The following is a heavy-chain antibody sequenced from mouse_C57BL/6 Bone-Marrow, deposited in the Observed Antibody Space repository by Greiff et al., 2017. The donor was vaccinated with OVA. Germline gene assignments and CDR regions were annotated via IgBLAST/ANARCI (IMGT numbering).Heavy chain of an antibody. CDR2: IDPENGDT. Sequence: VQLQQSGAELVRPGASVKLSCTASGFNIKDDYMHWVKQRPEQGLEWIGWIDPENGDTAYASKFQGKATITADTSSNTAYLQLSSLTSEDTAVYYCTSRWLLYAMDYWGQGTSVTVSS. D-gene: IGHD2-3*01. CDR3: TSRWLLYAMDY. J-gene: IGHJ4*01. V-gene: IGHV14-4*01. CDR1: GFNIKDDY.